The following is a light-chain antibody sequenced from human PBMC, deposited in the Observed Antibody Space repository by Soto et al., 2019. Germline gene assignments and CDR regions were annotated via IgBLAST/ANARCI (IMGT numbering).Light chain of an antibody. CDR3: HQCGTIPWT. J-gene: IGKJ1*01. V-gene: IGKV3-20*01. Sequence: EVVLTQSPGTLSLSPGERATVSCRASQRVPSSYLAWYQQKPGQAPRLLIYGSSSRATGVPDRFSGSGSGTGSTLTINRLEPEDFPVYYCHQCGTIPWTFGRGTKVEIK. CDR2: GSS. CDR1: QRVPSSY.